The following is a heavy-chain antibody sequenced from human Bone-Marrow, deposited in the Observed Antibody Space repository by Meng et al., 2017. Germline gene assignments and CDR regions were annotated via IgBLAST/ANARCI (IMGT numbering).Heavy chain of an antibody. CDR3: ARAEASGGPVNWFDP. D-gene: IGHD3-3*01. CDR1: GFTFSDYY. V-gene: IGHV3-11*01. J-gene: IGHJ5*02. CDR2: IRSSGDTK. Sequence: GRSLRLSCAASGFTFSDYYMTWIRQAPGKGLEWVSYIRSSGDTKFYADSVKGRFTISRDNAKNSLYLQMNSLRGEDTAVYYCARAEASGGPVNWFDPWGQGTLVTVSS.